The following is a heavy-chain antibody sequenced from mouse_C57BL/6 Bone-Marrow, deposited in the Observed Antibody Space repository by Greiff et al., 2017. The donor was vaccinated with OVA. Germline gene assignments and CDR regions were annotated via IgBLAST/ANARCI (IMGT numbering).Heavy chain of an antibody. Sequence: VQLQESGPGLVQPSQSLSITCTVSGFSLTSYGVHWVRQSPGKGLEWLGVIWRGGSTDYNAAFMSRLGITKDNSKSQVFFKMNSLQADDTAIYYCALYDYDANYFDYWGQGTTLTVSS. CDR1: GFSLTSYG. V-gene: IGHV2-5*01. CDR2: IWRGGST. J-gene: IGHJ2*01. D-gene: IGHD2-4*01. CDR3: ALYDYDANYFDY.